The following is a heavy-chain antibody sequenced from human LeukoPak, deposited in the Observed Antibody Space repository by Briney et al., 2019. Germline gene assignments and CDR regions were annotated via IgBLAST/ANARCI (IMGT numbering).Heavy chain of an antibody. CDR1: GGSISSGSYY. CDR2: IYTSGST. J-gene: IGHJ4*02. V-gene: IGHV4-61*02. Sequence: PSQTLSLTCTVSGGSISSGSYYWSWIRQPAGQGLEWIGRIYTSGSTNYNPSLKSRVTMSVDTSKNQFSLKLSSVTAADTAVYYCARDIPGDQNDETSSYWGQGTLVTVSS. D-gene: IGHD3-16*01. CDR3: ARDIPGDQNDETSSY.